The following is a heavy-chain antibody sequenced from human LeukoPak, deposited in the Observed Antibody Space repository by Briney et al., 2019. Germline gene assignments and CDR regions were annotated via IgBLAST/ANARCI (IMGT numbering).Heavy chain of an antibody. CDR3: ARLRGSGSYLVDY. CDR2: IYPGDSDT. D-gene: IGHD3-10*01. CDR1: GCSFTSYW. Sequence: GGALKISFQGSGCSFTSYWIGWGRPRPGRGGEWMGIIYPGDSDTRYSPSFQGQVTISAVKSISTAYVQWSSLKVSDTAMYYCARLRGSGSYLVDYWGQGTLVTVSS. J-gene: IGHJ4*02. V-gene: IGHV5-51*01.